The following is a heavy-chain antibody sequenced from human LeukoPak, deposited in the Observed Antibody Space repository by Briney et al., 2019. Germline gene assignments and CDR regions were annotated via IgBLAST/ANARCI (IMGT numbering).Heavy chain of an antibody. Sequence: GGSLRLSCAASGFTFSSYAMSWVRQAPGKGLEWVSSISGSGGSTYYAGSVKGRFTISRDNSKNTLYLQMSSLRAEDTALYYCAKAEYSSSDYFDHWGQGTLVTVSS. D-gene: IGHD6-6*01. CDR1: GFTFSSYA. J-gene: IGHJ4*02. CDR2: ISGSGGST. CDR3: AKAEYSSSDYFDH. V-gene: IGHV3-23*01.